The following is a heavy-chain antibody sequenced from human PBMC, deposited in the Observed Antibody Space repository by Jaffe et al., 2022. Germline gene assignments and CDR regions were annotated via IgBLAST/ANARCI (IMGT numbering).Heavy chain of an antibody. J-gene: IGHJ1*01. Sequence: QVQLVQSGAEVKKPGSSVKVSCKASGGTFSSYTISWVRQAPGQGLEWMGRIIPILGIANYAQKFQGRVTITADKSTSTAYMELSSLRSEDTAVYYCAREPDFDYYDSSGYYIYFQHWGQGTLVTVSS. CDR3: AREPDFDYYDSSGYYIYFQH. D-gene: IGHD3-22*01. V-gene: IGHV1-69*08. CDR2: IIPILGIA. CDR1: GGTFSSYT.